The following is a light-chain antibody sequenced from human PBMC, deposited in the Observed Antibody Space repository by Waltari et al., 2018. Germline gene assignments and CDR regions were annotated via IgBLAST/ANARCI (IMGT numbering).Light chain of an antibody. V-gene: IGLV2-14*03. Sequence: QSALTHPASVSCSLGQSIHISCRGTNSDIGGFNFVSRYQQHPGEAPKLLIFDVSTRPTGVSSRFSAFKSGTTASLTISGLQAEDEADYYCCSKTSSTASIMFGGGTTLTVL. J-gene: IGLJ3*02. CDR3: CSKTSSTASIM. CDR1: NSDIGGFNF. CDR2: DVS.